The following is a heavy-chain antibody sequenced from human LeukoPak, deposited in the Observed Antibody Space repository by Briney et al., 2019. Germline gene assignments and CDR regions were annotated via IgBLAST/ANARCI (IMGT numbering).Heavy chain of an antibody. CDR3: ARARIQLWLQGWFDP. Sequence: SETLSLTCTVSGGSISSGGYYWSWIRQHPGKGLEWIGYIYYSGSTYYNPSLKSRVTISVDTSKNQFSLKLSSVTAADTAVYYCARARIQLWLQGWFDPWGQGTLVTVSS. V-gene: IGHV4-31*03. J-gene: IGHJ5*02. CDR1: GGSISSGGYY. CDR2: IYYSGST. D-gene: IGHD5-18*01.